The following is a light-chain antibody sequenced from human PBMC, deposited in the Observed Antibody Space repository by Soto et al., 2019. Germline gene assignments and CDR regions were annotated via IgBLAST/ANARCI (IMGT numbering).Light chain of an antibody. J-gene: IGLJ2*01. V-gene: IGLV1-40*01. CDR1: SSNIGAGYD. CDR3: QSYDSSLSGYVV. CDR2: GNS. Sequence: QSVLTQPPSLSGAPGRRVTISGTGSSSNIGAGYDVHWYQQLPGTAPKLLIYGNSNRPSGVPDRFSGSKSGTSASLAITGLQAEDEADYYCQSYDSSLSGYVVFGGGTKLTVL.